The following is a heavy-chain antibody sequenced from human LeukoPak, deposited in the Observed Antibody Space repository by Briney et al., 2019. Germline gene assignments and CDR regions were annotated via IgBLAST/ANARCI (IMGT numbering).Heavy chain of an antibody. D-gene: IGHD5-24*01. Sequence: GGSLRLSCAASGFTFSNYAMSWVRQAPGKGLEWVSAITSIGGSTYYADSVKGRFTISRDNSKNTLYLQMNSLRVDDTAVYYCARDPMATTRAIAFDIWGQGTMVTVSS. J-gene: IGHJ3*02. CDR2: ITSIGGST. CDR3: ARDPMATTRAIAFDI. CDR1: GFTFSNYA. V-gene: IGHV3-23*01.